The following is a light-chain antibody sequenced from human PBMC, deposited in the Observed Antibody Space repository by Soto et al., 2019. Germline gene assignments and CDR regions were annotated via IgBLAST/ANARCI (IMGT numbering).Light chain of an antibody. J-gene: IGKJ3*01. CDR1: QSVSVNS. CDR3: QQYGGSPFT. CDR2: AAS. Sequence: EIVLTQSPCTLSLSPGERATLSCRASQSVSVNSLAWYQQKGCQAPRLLIYAASTRATGVPDRFSGTGSGTDFALTISRLETDDSAVYYCQQYGGSPFTFGPGTKVDIK. V-gene: IGKV3-20*01.